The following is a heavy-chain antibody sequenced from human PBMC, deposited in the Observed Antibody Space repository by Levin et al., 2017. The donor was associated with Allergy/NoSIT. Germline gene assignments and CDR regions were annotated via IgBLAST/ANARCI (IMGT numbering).Heavy chain of an antibody. J-gene: IGHJ4*02. D-gene: IGHD6-19*01. CDR1: GGSISSSSYY. V-gene: IGHV4-39*01. Sequence: SQTLSLTCTVSGGSISSSSYYWGWIRQPPGKGLEWIGSIYYSGSTYYNPSLKSRVTISVDTSKNQFSLKLSSVTAADTAVYYCAKSGSSGWVYYFDYWGQGTLVTVSS. CDR2: IYYSGST. CDR3: AKSGSSGWVYYFDY.